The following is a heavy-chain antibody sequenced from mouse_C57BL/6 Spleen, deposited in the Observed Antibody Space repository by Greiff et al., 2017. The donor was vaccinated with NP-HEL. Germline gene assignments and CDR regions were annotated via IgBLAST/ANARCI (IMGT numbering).Heavy chain of an antibody. CDR2: IDPEDGET. J-gene: IGHJ2*01. V-gene: IGHV14-2*01. CDR3: ARGGGDY. CDR1: GFNIKDYY. Sequence: DVQLQESGAELVKPGASVKLSCTASGFNIKDYYMHWVKQRTEQGLEWIGRIDPEDGETKYASKFQGKATITADTSSNTAYLQLSSLTADDSAVYCCARGGGDYWGQGTTLTVSS.